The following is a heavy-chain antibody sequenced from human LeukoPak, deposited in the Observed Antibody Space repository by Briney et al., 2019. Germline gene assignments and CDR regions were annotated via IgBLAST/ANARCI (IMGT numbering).Heavy chain of an antibody. J-gene: IGHJ4*02. CDR1: GYTFTSYG. CDR2: ISAYNGNT. Sequence: ASVKVSCKASGYTFTSYGISWVRQAPGQGLEWMGWISAYNGNTNYAQKLQGRVTMTTDTSTSTAYMELRSLRSDDTAVYHCARTRKGYGDFSYYFDYWGQGTLVTVSS. D-gene: IGHD4-17*01. CDR3: ARTRKGYGDFSYYFDY. V-gene: IGHV1-18*01.